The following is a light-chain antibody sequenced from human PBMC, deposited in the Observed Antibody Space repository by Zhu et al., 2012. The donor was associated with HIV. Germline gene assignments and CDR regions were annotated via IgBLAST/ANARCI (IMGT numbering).Light chain of an antibody. CDR2: AAS. CDR1: QAISTY. V-gene: IGKV1-9*01. CDR3: QQLNSYPLT. Sequence: DIQLTQSPSFLSASVGDRVTITCRASQAISTYLAWYHQKPGKAPKLLIYAASTLQGGVPTRFSGSGSGTEFTLTISSLQPEDFATYYCQQLNSYPLTFGGGTKVEI. J-gene: IGKJ4*01.